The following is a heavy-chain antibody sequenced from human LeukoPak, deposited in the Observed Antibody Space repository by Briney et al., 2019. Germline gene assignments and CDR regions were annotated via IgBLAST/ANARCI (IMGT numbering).Heavy chain of an antibody. Sequence: SETLSLTCAVYGGSFSGYYWSWIRQPPGKGLEWIGEINHSGNTNYNPSLKSRVTVSVDTSRNQFSLKLNSVTAADTAVYYCARSKYRDIYSHPRFDYWGQGTLVTVSS. V-gene: IGHV4-34*01. CDR1: GGSFSGYY. J-gene: IGHJ4*02. D-gene: IGHD5-12*01. CDR3: ARSKYRDIYSHPRFDY. CDR2: INHSGNT.